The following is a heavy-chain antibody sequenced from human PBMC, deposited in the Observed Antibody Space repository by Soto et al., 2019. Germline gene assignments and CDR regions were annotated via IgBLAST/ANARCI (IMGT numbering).Heavy chain of an antibody. V-gene: IGHV3-74*01. D-gene: IGHD3-10*01. CDR3: TRDTYGPYDN. Sequence: EVQLVESGGGTVQPGGSLRLSCAASGYTFSTYWMHWVRQAPGKGLVWVSRINPESTTINYADSVRGRFTISRDNAKNTVTMQMYSRRGEDTDVYYCTRDTYGPYDNWGQGTLVTVSP. J-gene: IGHJ4*02. CDR1: GYTFSTYW. CDR2: INPESTTI.